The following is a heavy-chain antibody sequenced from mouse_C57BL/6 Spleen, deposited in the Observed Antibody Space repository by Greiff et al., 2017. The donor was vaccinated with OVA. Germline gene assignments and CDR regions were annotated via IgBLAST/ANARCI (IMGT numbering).Heavy chain of an antibody. Sequence: QVQLKQSGAELVRPGTSVKVSCKASGYAFTNYLIEWVKQRPGQGLEWIGVINPGSGGTNYNEKFKGKATLTADKSSSTAYMQLSSLTSEDSAVYFCARSWDGGYFDVWGTGTTVTVSS. CDR1: GYAFTNYL. D-gene: IGHD4-1*01. V-gene: IGHV1-54*01. CDR3: ARSWDGGYFDV. CDR2: INPGSGGT. J-gene: IGHJ1*03.